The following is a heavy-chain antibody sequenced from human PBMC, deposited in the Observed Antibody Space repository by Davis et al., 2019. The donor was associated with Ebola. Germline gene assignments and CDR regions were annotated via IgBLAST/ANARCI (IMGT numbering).Heavy chain of an antibody. CDR3: ARGPPMDV. Sequence: MPSETLSLTCVISGDTVSSNSVAWNWIRQSPSRGLEWLGRTYYRSKWHIDYALSVQSRITITPDTSRNQFSLQLDSVTPEDTAVYYCARGPPMDVWGQGTTVTVSS. V-gene: IGHV6-1*01. CDR2: TYYRSKWHI. CDR1: GDTVSSNSVA. J-gene: IGHJ6*02.